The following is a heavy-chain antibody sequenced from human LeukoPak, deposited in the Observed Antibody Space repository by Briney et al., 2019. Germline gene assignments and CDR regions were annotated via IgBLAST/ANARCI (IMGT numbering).Heavy chain of an antibody. V-gene: IGHV4-59*07. CDR3: ARAVNWNDWFDP. D-gene: IGHD1-1*01. J-gene: IGHJ5*02. CDR2: IHYSGST. CDR1: GGSISSYY. Sequence: SDTLSLTCTVSGGSISSYYWSWIRQPPGKGLEWIGYIHYSGSTNYNPSLRSRVTISLDTSKNQLSLKLNSVTAADTAVYYCARAVNWNDWFDPWGQGTLVTVSS.